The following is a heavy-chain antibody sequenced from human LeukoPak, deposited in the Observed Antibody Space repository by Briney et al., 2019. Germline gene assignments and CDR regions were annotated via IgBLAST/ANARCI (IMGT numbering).Heavy chain of an antibody. CDR3: ARLAGATTFDY. J-gene: IGHJ4*02. Sequence: PSETLSLTCTVSGGLISSSSYYWGWIRQPPGKGLEWIGSIYYSGSTYYNPSLKSRVTISVDTSKNQFSLKLSSVTAADTAVYYCARLAGATTFDYWGQGTLVTVSS. V-gene: IGHV4-39*01. D-gene: IGHD1-26*01. CDR1: GGLISSSSYY. CDR2: IYYSGST.